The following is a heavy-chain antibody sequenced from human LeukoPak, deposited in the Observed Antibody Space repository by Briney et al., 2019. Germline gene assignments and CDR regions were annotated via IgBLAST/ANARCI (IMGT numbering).Heavy chain of an antibody. V-gene: IGHV1-18*01. Sequence: GASVKVSSKASGYTFTSYGISWVRQAPGQGLEWMGWISAYNGNTNYAQKLQGRVTMTTDTSTSTAYMELRSLRSDDTAVYYCARGGSTIVVVPASNLPSDYWGQGTLVTVSS. J-gene: IGHJ4*02. D-gene: IGHD2-2*01. CDR1: GYTFTSYG. CDR2: ISAYNGNT. CDR3: ARGGSTIVVVPASNLPSDY.